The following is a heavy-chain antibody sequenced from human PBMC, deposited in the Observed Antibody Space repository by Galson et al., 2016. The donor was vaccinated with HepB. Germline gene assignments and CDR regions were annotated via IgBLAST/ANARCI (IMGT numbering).Heavy chain of an antibody. Sequence: SETLSLTCIVSGGPVNNGNFYWTWIRQPPGKELEWIANVYYDGSTHYNPSLRGQVTISLDMSKNQFSLTLSSATAADTAVYYCVRDRAGGYTHWYFDLWGQGTLVTVSS. CDR2: VYYDGST. CDR1: GGPVNNGNFY. J-gene: IGHJ2*01. D-gene: IGHD3-16*02. V-gene: IGHV4-61*01. CDR3: VRDRAGGYTHWYFDL.